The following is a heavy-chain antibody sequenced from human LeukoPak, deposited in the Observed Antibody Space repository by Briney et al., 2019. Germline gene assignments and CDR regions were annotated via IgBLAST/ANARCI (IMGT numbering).Heavy chain of an antibody. Sequence: ASVKVSCKASGYTFTSYYVHWVRQAPGQGLEWMGIINPSGGSTSYAQKFQGRVTMTRDTSTSTVYMELSSLRSEDTAVYYCARDRELWFGELLPYYYYYGMDVWGQGTTVTVSS. V-gene: IGHV1-46*01. J-gene: IGHJ6*02. CDR1: GYTFTSYY. D-gene: IGHD3-10*01. CDR2: INPSGGST. CDR3: ARDRELWFGELLPYYYYYGMDV.